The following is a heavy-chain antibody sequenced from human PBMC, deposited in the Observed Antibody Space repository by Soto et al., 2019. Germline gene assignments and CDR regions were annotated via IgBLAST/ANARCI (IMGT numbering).Heavy chain of an antibody. D-gene: IGHD6-6*01. J-gene: IGHJ5*01. Sequence: EVPLVESGGGLVKPGGSLRLSCVASGFTFESYSMNWVRQAPGKGLEWVSSTRRSSSYKYYAASVRGRFTISIDNAKNSLYLQRDSLTVEDTAIYYCARDEATRPGWFDSWGQGTLVTVSS. CDR1: GFTFESYS. CDR2: TRRSSSYK. CDR3: ARDEATRPGWFDS. V-gene: IGHV3-21*02.